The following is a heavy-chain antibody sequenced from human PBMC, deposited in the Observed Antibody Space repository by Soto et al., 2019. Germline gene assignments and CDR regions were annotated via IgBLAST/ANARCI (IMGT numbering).Heavy chain of an antibody. D-gene: IGHD2-2*01. Sequence: EVQLLDSGGGWVQPGGSLRLSCVASGFVFSDYAMSWVRQAPGKGREWVSAISAGGSDTYYADSVKGRFTVSSVNSKNTMYLQMNTLRAEDTAIYYCASVPIWCGSSSCYTEGFDSWGQGTLVTVSS. V-gene: IGHV3-23*01. CDR3: ASVPIWCGSSSCYTEGFDS. CDR1: GFVFSDYA. CDR2: ISAGGSDT. J-gene: IGHJ4*02.